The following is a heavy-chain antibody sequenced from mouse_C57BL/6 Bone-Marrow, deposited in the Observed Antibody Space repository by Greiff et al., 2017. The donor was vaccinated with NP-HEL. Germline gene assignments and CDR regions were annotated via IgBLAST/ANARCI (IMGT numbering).Heavy chain of an antibody. D-gene: IGHD2-1*01. CDR1: GFTFSSYG. CDR2: ISSGGSYT. CDR3: ARQYGNWVAY. V-gene: IGHV5-6*01. J-gene: IGHJ3*01. Sequence: EVQLVESGGDLVKPGGSLKLSCAASGFTFSSYGMSWVRQTPDKRLEWVATISSGGSYTYYPDSVKGRFTISRDNAKNTLYLQMSSLKSEDTAMYYCARQYGNWVAYWGQGTLVTVSA.